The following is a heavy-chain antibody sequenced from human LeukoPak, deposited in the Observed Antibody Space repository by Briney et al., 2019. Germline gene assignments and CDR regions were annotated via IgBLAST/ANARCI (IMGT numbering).Heavy chain of an antibody. CDR2: IYSGGST. V-gene: IGHV3-53*01. J-gene: IGHJ4*02. CDR3: AKGAFDYLPLDY. CDR1: GITVTSNH. Sequence: GGSLRLSCAASGITVTSNHMSWVRQAPGKELEWVSVIYSGGSTYYADSVKGRFTISRDNSKNTLYLQMNSLRAEDTAVYYCAKGAFDYLPLDYWGQGTLVTVSS. D-gene: IGHD4-17*01.